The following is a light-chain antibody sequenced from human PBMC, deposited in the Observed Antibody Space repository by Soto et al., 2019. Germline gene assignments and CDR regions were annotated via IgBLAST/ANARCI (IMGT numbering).Light chain of an antibody. CDR3: MQTLQTPLT. Sequence: DIVMTQSPLSLPVTPGEPASISCRSSANLFHRSGNKYLDWYVQKPGRSPQLLIYLGSNRASGVPDRFSASGSGTDFTLRISRVEAEDVGVYYCMQTLQTPLTFGGGTKVEI. J-gene: IGKJ4*01. CDR2: LGS. V-gene: IGKV2-28*01. CDR1: ANLFHRSGNKY.